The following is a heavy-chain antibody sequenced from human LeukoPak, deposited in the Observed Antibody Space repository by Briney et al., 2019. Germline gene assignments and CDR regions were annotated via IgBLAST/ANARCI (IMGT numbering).Heavy chain of an antibody. CDR1: GYTFTSYG. J-gene: IGHJ5*02. CDR3: ARDYCSGGSCYSNWFDP. D-gene: IGHD2-15*01. Sequence: ASVKVSCKASGYTFTSYGISWVRQAPGQGLEWMGWISAYNGNTNYAQKLQGRVTMTTDTSTSTAYMELRSLRSDDTAVYYCARDYCSGGSCYSNWFDPWGQGTLVTVSS. CDR2: ISAYNGNT. V-gene: IGHV1-18*01.